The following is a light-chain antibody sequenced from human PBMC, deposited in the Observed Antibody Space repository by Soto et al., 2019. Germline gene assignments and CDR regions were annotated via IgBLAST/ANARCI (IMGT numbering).Light chain of an antibody. J-gene: IGKJ1*01. CDR3: QQRINWPRT. CDR1: QSVSSY. CDR2: DAS. Sequence: EIVLTQSPATLSSSPGERATLSCRASQSVSSYLAWYQQKPGQAPRLLIYDASDMATGIPARFSGSGSGTDFTLTISSLEPEDFAVYYCQQRINWPRTFGQGTKVEIK. V-gene: IGKV3-11*01.